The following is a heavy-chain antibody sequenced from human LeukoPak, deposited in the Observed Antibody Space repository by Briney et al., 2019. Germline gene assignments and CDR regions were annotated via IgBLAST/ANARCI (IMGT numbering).Heavy chain of an antibody. V-gene: IGHV4-59*12. CDR1: GGSISSYY. CDR2: IYYSGST. D-gene: IGHD3-10*01. J-gene: IGHJ3*02. Sequence: PSETLSLTCTVSGGSISSYYWSWIRQPPGKGLEWIGYIYYSGSTNYNPSLKSRVTISVDTSKNQFSLKLSSVTAADTAVYYCARENGSGSFDAFDIWGQGTMVTVSS. CDR3: ARENGSGSFDAFDI.